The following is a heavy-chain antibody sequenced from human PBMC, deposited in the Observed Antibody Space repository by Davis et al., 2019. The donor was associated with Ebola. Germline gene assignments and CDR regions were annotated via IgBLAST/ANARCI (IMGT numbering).Heavy chain of an antibody. CDR3: ARQGWSGYSLRHWLDP. CDR1: GYSISSGYY. CDR2: IYYSGIT. J-gene: IGHJ5*02. D-gene: IGHD3-3*01. Sequence: MPGGSLRLSCTVSGYSISSGYYWGWIRQPPGKGLEWIGSIYYSGITYYNPSLKSRVTISVDTSKNQFSLKLRSVTAADTAVYYCARQGWSGYSLRHWLDPWGRGTLVTVSS. V-gene: IGHV4-38-2*02.